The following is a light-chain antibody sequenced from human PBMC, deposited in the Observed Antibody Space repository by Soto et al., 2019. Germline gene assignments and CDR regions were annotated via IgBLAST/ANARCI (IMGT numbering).Light chain of an antibody. Sequence: QSVLTQPPSASGSPGQSVTISCTGTNSDVGGYDYVSWYQQYPGKAPKLMIYEVTKRPSGVPDRFSGSKSGSTASLTVSGLQPEDESDYYCSSYAGSRVVFGGGTKLTVL. CDR2: EVT. CDR3: SSYAGSRVV. CDR1: NSDVGGYDY. J-gene: IGLJ2*01. V-gene: IGLV2-8*01.